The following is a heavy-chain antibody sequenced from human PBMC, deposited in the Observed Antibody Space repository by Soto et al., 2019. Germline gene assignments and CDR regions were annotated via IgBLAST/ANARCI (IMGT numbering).Heavy chain of an antibody. CDR1: GFNFDDYT. J-gene: IGHJ6*02. D-gene: IGHD6-6*01. Sequence: PGGSLRLPCAASGFNFDDYTMHWVRQAQGKGLEWVSLISWDVGSTYYADSVKARFTISRDNSKNSLYLQMNSLRTEDTALYYCAKDILPRSSSDPGGMDVWGQGTTVTVSS. CDR2: ISWDVGST. V-gene: IGHV3-43*01. CDR3: AKDILPRSSSDPGGMDV.